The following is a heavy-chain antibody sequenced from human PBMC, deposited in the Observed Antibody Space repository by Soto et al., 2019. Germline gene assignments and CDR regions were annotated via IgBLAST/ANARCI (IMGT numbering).Heavy chain of an antibody. D-gene: IGHD3-22*01. J-gene: IGHJ5*02. CDR2: IWYDGNNE. Sequence: PGGSLRLSCAASGFTFSNYGMHWVRQAPGKGLDWVAFIWYDGNNEYYADSVKGRFTISRDNSKNTVYLQMSSLRAEDTALYYCVRDSKRWLLHLWGQGTLVTVSS. V-gene: IGHV3-33*01. CDR1: GFTFSNYG. CDR3: VRDSKRWLLHL.